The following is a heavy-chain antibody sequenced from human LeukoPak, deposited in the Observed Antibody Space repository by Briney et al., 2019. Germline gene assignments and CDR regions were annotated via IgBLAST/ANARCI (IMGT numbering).Heavy chain of an antibody. Sequence: PGGSLRLSCAASGFTFDDYAMHWVRQAPGKGLEWVSGISWNSGSIGYADSVKGRFTISRDNAKNSLYLQMNSLRAEDTASYYCAKGKDYYYMDVWGKGTTVTVSS. CDR2: ISWNSGSI. J-gene: IGHJ6*03. CDR3: AKGKDYYYMDV. V-gene: IGHV3-9*01. CDR1: GFTFDDYA.